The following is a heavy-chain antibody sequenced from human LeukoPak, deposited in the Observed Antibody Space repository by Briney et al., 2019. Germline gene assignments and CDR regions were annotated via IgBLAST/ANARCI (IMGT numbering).Heavy chain of an antibody. J-gene: IGHJ5*02. D-gene: IGHD2-21*01. CDR3: ARADLLDGGPYLIGP. V-gene: IGHV1-2*02. CDR1: GYSFTDYY. CDR2: MNPNSGGT. Sequence: ASVKVSCKPSGYSFTDYYMHWVGQAPGQGLEWMGWMNPNSGGTSSAQKFQGMVTITRDTSITTVYMEVSWLTSDDTAIYYCARADLLDGGPYLIGPWGQGTLVTVSS.